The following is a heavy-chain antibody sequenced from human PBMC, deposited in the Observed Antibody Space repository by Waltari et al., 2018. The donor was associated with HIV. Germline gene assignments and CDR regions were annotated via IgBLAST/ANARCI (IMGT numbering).Heavy chain of an antibody. J-gene: IGHJ6*02. V-gene: IGHV1-24*01. CDR2: FDPEDDET. CDR3: ATDFSGMVRAYSYYSLDV. Sequence: QVQLVQSGAEVKKPGASVKVSCKVSGQNITELSMHCVRQVPGKGLVWMGNFDPEDDETIYAQKFQGRVTMTEDTSSDTAYMELSSLTSGDTAVYYCATDFSGMVRAYSYYSLDVWGQGTTVTVSS. CDR1: GQNITELS. D-gene: IGHD3-10*01.